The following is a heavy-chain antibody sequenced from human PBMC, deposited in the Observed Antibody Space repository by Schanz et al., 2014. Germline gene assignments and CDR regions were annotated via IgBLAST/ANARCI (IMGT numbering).Heavy chain of an antibody. D-gene: IGHD3-10*01. CDR1: GFTFSDYY. V-gene: IGHV3-11*05. Sequence: PGGSLRLSCAASGFTFSDYYMAWIRQAPGKGLEWVSHISGSSIHKNYADSVKGRVTISRDNSRNTLFLQMRNLRADDTALYYCAKGKSEVRGIILDDWGQGTMDVVSS. CDR3: AKGKSEVRGIILDD. J-gene: IGHJ4*02. CDR2: ISGSSIHK.